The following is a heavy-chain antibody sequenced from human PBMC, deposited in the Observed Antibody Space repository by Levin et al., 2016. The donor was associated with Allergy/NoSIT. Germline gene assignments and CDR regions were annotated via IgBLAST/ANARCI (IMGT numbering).Heavy chain of an antibody. CDR2: IWYDGSYG. Sequence: WIRQPPGKGLEWVAVIWYDGSYGYHADSVEGRFSISRDNSKNTLYLHMNNLRAEDTAVYHCARDRLQWHDTRTGDYWGRGTLVTVSS. D-gene: IGHD6-19*01. J-gene: IGHJ4*02. CDR3: ARDRLQWHDTRTGDY. V-gene: IGHV3-33*01.